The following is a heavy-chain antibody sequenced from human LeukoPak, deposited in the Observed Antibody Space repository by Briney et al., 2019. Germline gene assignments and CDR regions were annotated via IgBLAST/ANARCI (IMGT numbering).Heavy chain of an antibody. Sequence: PGGSLRLSCAASGFTVSSNYMSWVRQAPGKGLEWVSVIYSGGSTYYADSVKGRFTISRDNSKNTLYPQMNSLRAEDTAVYYCARAGLYCSGGSCYHFDYWGQGTLVTVSS. D-gene: IGHD2-15*01. CDR1: GFTVSSNY. V-gene: IGHV3-53*01. CDR3: ARAGLYCSGGSCYHFDY. CDR2: IYSGGST. J-gene: IGHJ4*02.